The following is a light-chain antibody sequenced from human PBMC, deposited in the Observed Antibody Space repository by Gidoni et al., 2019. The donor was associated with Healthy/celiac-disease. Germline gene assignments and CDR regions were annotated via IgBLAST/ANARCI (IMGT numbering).Light chain of an antibody. J-gene: IGKJ2*01. CDR3: QQSDSTPYT. CDR2: AAS. V-gene: IGKV1-39*01. CDR1: QSISSY. Sequence: DIQMTQSPSSLSASVGDSVTITCRASQSISSYLNWYQQKPGKAPKLLIYAASSLQSGVPSRFSGSGSGTDVTLTISSLQPEDFATYYCQQSDSTPYTFGQGTKLEIK.